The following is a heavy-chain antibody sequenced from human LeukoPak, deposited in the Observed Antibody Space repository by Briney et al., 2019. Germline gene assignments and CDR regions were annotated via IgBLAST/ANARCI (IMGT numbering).Heavy chain of an antibody. D-gene: IGHD3-22*01. V-gene: IGHV2-70*11. CDR1: GFSLSTRRMC. CDR2: IAWDDYK. Sequence: SGPTLVKPTQTLTLTCTFSGFSLSTRRMCVSWVRQPPGKALEWLARIAWDDYKYYSSSLKTRLTISKDTSKNQVVLTMSNVDPVDTATYYCARIVYYDRSGYYLAYFDSWGQGTLVTVSS. CDR3: ARIVYYDRSGYYLAYFDS. J-gene: IGHJ4*02.